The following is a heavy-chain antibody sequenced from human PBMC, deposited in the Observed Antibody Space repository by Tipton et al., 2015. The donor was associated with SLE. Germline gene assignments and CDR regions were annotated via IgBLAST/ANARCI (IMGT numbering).Heavy chain of an antibody. CDR2: ISSSSSYI. V-gene: IGHV3-21*04. CDR1: GFTFSSYS. CDR3: AKGGRNRQQLANGVDY. J-gene: IGHJ4*02. Sequence: SLRLSCAASGFTFSSYSMNWVRQAPGKGLEWVSSISSSSSYIYYADSVKGRFTISRDNSKNTLYLQMNSLRAEDTAVYYCAKGGRNRQQLANGVDYWGQGTLVTVSS. D-gene: IGHD6-13*01.